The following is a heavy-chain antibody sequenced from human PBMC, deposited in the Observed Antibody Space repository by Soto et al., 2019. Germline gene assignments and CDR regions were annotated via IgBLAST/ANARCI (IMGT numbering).Heavy chain of an antibody. Sequence: GGSLRLSCAASGFTFSSYAMSWVRQAPGKGLEWVSAISGSGGSTYYADSVKGLFTISRDNSKNTLYLQMNSLRAEDTAVYYCANTIVVVPAARFDPWGQGTLVTVAS. CDR2: ISGSGGST. V-gene: IGHV3-23*01. CDR3: ANTIVVVPAARFDP. J-gene: IGHJ5*02. CDR1: GFTFSSYA. D-gene: IGHD2-2*01.